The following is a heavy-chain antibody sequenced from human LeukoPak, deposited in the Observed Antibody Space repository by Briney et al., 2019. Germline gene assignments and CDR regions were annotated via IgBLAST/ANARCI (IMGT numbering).Heavy chain of an antibody. J-gene: IGHJ5*02. CDR2: ISSSSSTI. V-gene: IGHV3-48*02. D-gene: IGHD2-8*01. CDR1: GFTFSNAW. Sequence: PGGSLRLSCAASGFTFSNAWMSWVRQAPGKGLEWVSYISSSSSTIYYADSVKGRFTISRDNAKNSLYLQMNSLRDEDTAVYYCARRVRVFSLMKPERYNWFDTWGQGTLVTVSS. CDR3: ARRVRVFSLMKPERYNWFDT.